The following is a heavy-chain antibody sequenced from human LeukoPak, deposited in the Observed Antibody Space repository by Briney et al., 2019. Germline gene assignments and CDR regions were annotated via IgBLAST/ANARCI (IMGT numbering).Heavy chain of an antibody. V-gene: IGHV1-2*06. J-gene: IGHJ4*02. D-gene: IGHD1-26*01. CDR3: ALRGGGSYPLVYFDY. CDR1: GYTFTGHY. CDR2: INPNSGGT. Sequence: GASVKVSCKASGYTFTGHYMHWVRQAPGQGLEWMGRINPNSGGTNYAQKFQGRVTMTRDTSISTAYMELSRLRSDDTAVYYCALRGGGSYPLVYFDYWGQGTLVTVSS.